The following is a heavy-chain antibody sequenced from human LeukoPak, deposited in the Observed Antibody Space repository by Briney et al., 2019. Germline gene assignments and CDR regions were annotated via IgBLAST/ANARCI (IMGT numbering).Heavy chain of an antibody. CDR2: INPNSGGT. CDR3: ARVSSSSKGVVDY. J-gene: IGHJ4*02. Sequence: GASVKVSCKASGYTFTGYYMHWVRQAPGQGLEWMGWINPNSGGTNYAQKFQGRVTMTRDTSISTAYMELSRLRSDDTAVYYCARVSSSSKGVVDYWGQGTLVTVSS. D-gene: IGHD6-6*01. V-gene: IGHV1-2*02. CDR1: GYTFTGYY.